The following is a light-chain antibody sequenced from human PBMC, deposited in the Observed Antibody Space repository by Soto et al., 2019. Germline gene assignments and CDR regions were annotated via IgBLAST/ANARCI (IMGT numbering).Light chain of an antibody. Sequence: DLQMTQSPPSLSASVGDRVTITCQASQDIGTYLNWYQHKPGKAPNLVIYDASNLKTGVPSRFSGGVSGTDFTFTSSSLRPEDIATYYCQHYNHLLLLGPGTKVDF. J-gene: IGKJ3*01. CDR2: DAS. V-gene: IGKV1-33*01. CDR3: QHYNHLLL. CDR1: QDIGTY.